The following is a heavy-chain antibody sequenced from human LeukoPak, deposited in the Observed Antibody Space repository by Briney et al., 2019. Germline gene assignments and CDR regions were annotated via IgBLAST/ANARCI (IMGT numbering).Heavy chain of an antibody. J-gene: IGHJ1*01. CDR3: ALIGPPDCSSTSCREGTD. Sequence: GGSLRLSCGASGFTFSKSGIHWVRQAPGKGLEWVAFIRNDGREKYYTDSVKGRFTTSRDNSKNTLDLQMNSLRLEDTAVYYCALIGPPDCSSTSCREGTDWGQGTLVTVSS. D-gene: IGHD2-2*01. CDR2: IRNDGREK. V-gene: IGHV3-30*02. CDR1: GFTFSKSG.